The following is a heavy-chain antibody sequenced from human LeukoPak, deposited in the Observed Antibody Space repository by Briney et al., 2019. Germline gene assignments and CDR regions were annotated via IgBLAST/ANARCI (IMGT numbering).Heavy chain of an antibody. CDR2: ISSSSSYI. CDR3: ATYSGSYLTLDY. V-gene: IGHV3-21*01. D-gene: IGHD1-26*01. CDR1: GFTFSSYS. Sequence: NPGGSLRLSCAASGFTFSSYSMNWVRQAPGKGLECVSSISSSSSYIYYADSVKGRFTISRDNAKNSLYLQMNSLRAEDTAVYYCATYSGSYLTLDYWGQGTLVTVSS. J-gene: IGHJ4*02.